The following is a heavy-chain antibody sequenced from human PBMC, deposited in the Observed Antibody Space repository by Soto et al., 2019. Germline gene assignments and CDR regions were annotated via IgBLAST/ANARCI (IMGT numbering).Heavy chain of an antibody. CDR2: IYYSGST. J-gene: IGHJ5*02. Sequence: SETLSLTCTVSGGSISSYYWSWIRQPPGKGLEWIGYIYYSGSTNYNPSLKSRVTISVDTSKNQFSLKLSSVTAADTAVYYCATSPYNELELRGWFDPWGQGTLVTVSS. D-gene: IGHD1-7*01. CDR1: GGSISSYY. CDR3: ATSPYNELELRGWFDP. V-gene: IGHV4-59*08.